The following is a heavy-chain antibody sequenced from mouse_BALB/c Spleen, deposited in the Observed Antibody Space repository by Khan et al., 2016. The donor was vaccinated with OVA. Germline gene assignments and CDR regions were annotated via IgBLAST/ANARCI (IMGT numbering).Heavy chain of an antibody. V-gene: IGHV1-4*01. CDR3: VRDGAYHRNDGWFAY. J-gene: IGHJ3*01. Sequence: QVQLQQSGAELARPGASVKMSCQASGYTFTSYTIHWIKERPGQGLEWIGYINPSNGYTNYNQKFRDKATLTTDKSSNTAYLQMSSLTSDDSAVYNGVRDGAYHRNDGWFAYWGQGTLVTVSA. CDR2: INPSNGYT. D-gene: IGHD2-14*01. CDR1: GYTFTSYT.